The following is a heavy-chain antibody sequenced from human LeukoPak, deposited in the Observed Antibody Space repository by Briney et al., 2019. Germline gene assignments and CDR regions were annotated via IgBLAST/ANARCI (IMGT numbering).Heavy chain of an antibody. Sequence: ASVKVSCKGPGYTFTGDIMHGVRQAPGQGLEWMGRINPNSGGTNCAQKFQGRVTMTRDTYISTAYMELSRLSSHDTAVYYCARATRSRRWELPAYFDYWGQRTLVTVSS. CDR2: INPNSGGT. V-gene: IGHV1-2*06. CDR1: GYTFTGDI. J-gene: IGHJ4*02. D-gene: IGHD1-26*01. CDR3: ARATRSRRWELPAYFDY.